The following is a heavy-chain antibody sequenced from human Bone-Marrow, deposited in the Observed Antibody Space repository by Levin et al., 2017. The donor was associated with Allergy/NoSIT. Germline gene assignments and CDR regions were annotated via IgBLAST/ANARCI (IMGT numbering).Heavy chain of an antibody. Sequence: ASETLSLTCTVSGGSISDNTYYWGWLRQPPGKGLDWIGIIYYSGRTYYNPSLKSRVTISIDTSKNQFSLKLSSVTAADTAGYYCARVPSSQWLPDYWGQGTLVTVSS. J-gene: IGHJ4*02. CDR3: ARVPSSQWLPDY. CDR1: GGSISDNTYY. V-gene: IGHV4-39*07. CDR2: IYYSGRT. D-gene: IGHD6-19*01.